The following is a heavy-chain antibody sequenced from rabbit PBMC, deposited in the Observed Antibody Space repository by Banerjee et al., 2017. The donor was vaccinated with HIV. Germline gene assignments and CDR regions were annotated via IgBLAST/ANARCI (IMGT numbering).Heavy chain of an antibody. V-gene: IGHV1S45*01. CDR2: LYAGSSGST. CDR3: ATDHNANGDGYYFSL. CDR1: GFSFSSNYW. D-gene: IGHD2-1*01. J-gene: IGHJ4*01. Sequence: QEQLEESGGDLVKPGASLTLTCTASGFSFSSNYWICWVRQAPGKGLEWIACLYAGSSGSTYYASWAKGRFTISKTSSTTVTLQMTSLTVADTATYFCATDHNANGDGYYFSLWGQGTLVTVS.